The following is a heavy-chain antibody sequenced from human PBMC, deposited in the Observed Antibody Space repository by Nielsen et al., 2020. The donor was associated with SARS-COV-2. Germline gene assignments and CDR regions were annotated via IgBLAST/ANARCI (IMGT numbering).Heavy chain of an antibody. D-gene: IGHD4/OR15-4a*01. CDR3: AKDRTIGLDGY. CDR1: GFTVSSNY. J-gene: IGHJ4*02. CDR2: IYSGGST. Sequence: GESLKISCAASGFTVSSNYMSWVRQAPGKGLEWVSVIYSGGSTYYADSVKGRFTISRDNSKNTLYPQMNSLRDEDTAVYYCAKDRTIGLDGYWGQGTLVTVSS. V-gene: IGHV3-53*01.